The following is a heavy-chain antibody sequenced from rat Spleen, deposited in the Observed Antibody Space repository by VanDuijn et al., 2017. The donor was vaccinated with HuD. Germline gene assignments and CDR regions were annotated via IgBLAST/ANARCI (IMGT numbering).Heavy chain of an antibody. CDR1: RFSLTSNT. CDR3: ARGGWGMDA. V-gene: IGHV2-1*01. J-gene: IGHJ4*01. CDR2: LWGDGRT. Sequence: QVQLKESGPGLVQPSQTLSLTCTVSRFSLTSNTVHWVRQSPGKGLEWMGGLWGDGRTDYNSALKSQMSISRDTSKNQVFLKINSLQSEDTTSYYCARGGWGMDAWGQGASVTVSS. D-gene: IGHD1-12*02.